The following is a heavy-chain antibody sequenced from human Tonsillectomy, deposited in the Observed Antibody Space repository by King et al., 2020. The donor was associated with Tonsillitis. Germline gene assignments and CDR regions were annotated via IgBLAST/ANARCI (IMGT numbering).Heavy chain of an antibody. V-gene: IGHV3-21*01. CDR2: ISSSSSYI. CDR1: GFTFSSYS. D-gene: IGHD6-13*01. CDR3: ARTSGTLGDYYYGIDV. Sequence: DVQLVESGGGLVKPGGSLRLSCAASGFTFSSYSMNWVRQAPGKGLEWVSSISSSSSYIYYADSVKGRFTISRDNGKNSLYLQMNSLRAEDTAVYYCARTSGTLGDYYYGIDVWGQGTTVTVSS. J-gene: IGHJ6*02.